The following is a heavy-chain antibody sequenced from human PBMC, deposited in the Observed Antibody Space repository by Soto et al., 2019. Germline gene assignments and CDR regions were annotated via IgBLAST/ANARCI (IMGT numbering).Heavy chain of an antibody. CDR2: IRGSGGST. CDR3: AKDFAPFDY. CDR1: GFTFSDYA. V-gene: IGHV3-23*01. J-gene: IGHJ4*02. Sequence: PGGSLRLSCAASGFTFSDYAMSWVRQAPGQGLEWVSTIRGSGGSTYYADSVKGRFNISRDNSKNNLYLQMNSLRAEDTAVYYCAKDFAPFDYWGQGTLVTVSS.